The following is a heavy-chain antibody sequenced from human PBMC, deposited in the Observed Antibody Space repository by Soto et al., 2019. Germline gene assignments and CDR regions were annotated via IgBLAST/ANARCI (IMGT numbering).Heavy chain of an antibody. CDR1: GGSISSGGYY. D-gene: IGHD3-10*01. J-gene: IGHJ3*02. Sequence: SETLSLTCTVSGGSISSGGYYWSWIRQHPGKGLEWIGYIYYSGSTYYNPSLKSRVTISVDTSKNQFSLKLSSVTAADTAVYYCASTIGETDFSFDIWGQGTMVTVSS. V-gene: IGHV4-31*03. CDR3: ASTIGETDFSFDI. CDR2: IYYSGST.